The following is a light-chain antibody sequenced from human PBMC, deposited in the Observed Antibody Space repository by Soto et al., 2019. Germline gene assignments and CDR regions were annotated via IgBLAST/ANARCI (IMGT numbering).Light chain of an antibody. CDR3: QQSFTTPS. Sequence: DIQMTQSPSSLSASVGDRVNITCRASQTVSSYLNWYQQKPGTVPKLLIYATSNLKSGVPSRFSGRGFGTDFTLTISSLQPEDFATYYCQQSFTTPSFGQGTRLEIK. J-gene: IGKJ5*01. CDR2: ATS. CDR1: QTVSSY. V-gene: IGKV1-39*01.